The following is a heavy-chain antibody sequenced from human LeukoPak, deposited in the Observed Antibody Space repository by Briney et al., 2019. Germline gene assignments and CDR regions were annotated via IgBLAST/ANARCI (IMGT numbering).Heavy chain of an antibody. D-gene: IGHD6-19*01. Sequence: KPSETLSLTCTVSGGSISPYYWKWIRPPPGKGLEWVGYISYNGNTNYSPSLKSRLTMSVDASKNQFSLRLRSVTAVDTAVYYCARAGSSGWYGEYWGQGILVTFSS. CDR2: ISYNGNT. V-gene: IGHV4-59*01. CDR1: GGSISPYY. CDR3: ARAGSSGWYGEY. J-gene: IGHJ4*02.